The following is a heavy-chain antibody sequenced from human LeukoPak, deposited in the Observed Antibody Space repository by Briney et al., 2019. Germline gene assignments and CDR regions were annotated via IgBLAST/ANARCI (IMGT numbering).Heavy chain of an antibody. Sequence: GGSLRLSCAASGSTFSSYAMSWVRQAPGKGLERVSAISGSGGSTYYADSVKGRFTISRDNSKNTLYLQMNSLRAEDTAVYYCAKDLSSIAAAGTPLDYWGQGTLVTVSS. J-gene: IGHJ4*02. CDR2: ISGSGGST. CDR3: AKDLSSIAAAGTPLDY. D-gene: IGHD6-13*01. CDR1: GSTFSSYA. V-gene: IGHV3-23*01.